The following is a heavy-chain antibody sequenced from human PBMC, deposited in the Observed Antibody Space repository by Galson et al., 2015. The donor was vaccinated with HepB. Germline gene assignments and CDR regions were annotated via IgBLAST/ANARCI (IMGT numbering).Heavy chain of an antibody. CDR3: ARPLVYLVRGVIMGYYFDY. CDR2: IYPGDSDT. V-gene: IGHV5-51*01. Sequence: QSGAEVKKPGESLKISCKGSGYSFTSYWIGWVRQMPGKGLEWMGIIYPGDSDTRYSPSFQGQVTISADKSISTAYLQWSSLKASDTAMYYCARPLVYLVRGVIMGYYFDYWGQGTLVTVSS. D-gene: IGHD3-10*01. J-gene: IGHJ4*02. CDR1: GYSFTSYW.